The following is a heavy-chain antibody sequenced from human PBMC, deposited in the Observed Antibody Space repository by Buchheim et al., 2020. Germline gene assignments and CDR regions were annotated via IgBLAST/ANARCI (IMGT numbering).Heavy chain of an antibody. CDR3: ARDLVQGITMVRGVISERYYYGMDV. D-gene: IGHD3-10*01. CDR1: GFTFSSYA. J-gene: IGHJ6*02. V-gene: IGHV3-30-3*01. Sequence: QVQLVESGGGVVQPGRSLRLSCAASGFTFSSYAMHWVRQAPGKGLEWVAVISYDGSNKYYADSVKGRFTISRDNSKNTLYLQMNSLRAEDTAVYYCARDLVQGITMVRGVISERYYYGMDVWGQGTT. CDR2: ISYDGSNK.